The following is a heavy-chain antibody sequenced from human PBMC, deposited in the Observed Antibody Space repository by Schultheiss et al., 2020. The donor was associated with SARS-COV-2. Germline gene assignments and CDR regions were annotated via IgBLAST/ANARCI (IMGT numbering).Heavy chain of an antibody. CDR2: ICYSGST. CDR3: ARGGVLGKRWFDP. J-gene: IGHJ5*02. D-gene: IGHD7-27*01. CDR1: GGSFSGYY. Sequence: SETLSLTCAVYGGSFSGYYWSWIRQPPGKGLEWIGYICYSGSTYYNPSLKSRVTISVDKSKNQFSLKLSSVTAADTAVYYCARGGVLGKRWFDPWGQGTLVTVSS. V-gene: IGHV4-34*01.